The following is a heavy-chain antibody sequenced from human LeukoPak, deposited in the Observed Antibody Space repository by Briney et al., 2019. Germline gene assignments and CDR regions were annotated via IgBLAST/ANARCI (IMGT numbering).Heavy chain of an antibody. J-gene: IGHJ4*02. Sequence: GGSLRLSCAASGFTVSSNYMSWVRQAPGKGLEWVSVIYSGGRTYYSDSVEGRFTISRDNSKNTLYLQMNSLRAEDTAVYYCARLGNSGYYFDYWGQGTLVTVSS. CDR1: GFTVSSNY. CDR3: ARLGNSGYYFDY. V-gene: IGHV3-53*01. CDR2: IYSGGRT. D-gene: IGHD4-23*01.